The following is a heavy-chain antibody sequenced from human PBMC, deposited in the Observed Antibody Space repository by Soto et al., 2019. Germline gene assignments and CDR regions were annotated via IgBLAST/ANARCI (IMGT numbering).Heavy chain of an antibody. CDR3: ARGRGTRPQLWVREYHYYGMDV. D-gene: IGHD5-18*01. V-gene: IGHV4-34*02. Sequence: QVQLQQWGAGLLKPSETLSLTCAVYGGSLSDYSWTWIRQPPGKGLEWIGEINDSGSTNDNPSLKSRVSISVDTSKNQVSLNLSSVTAADTAVYYCARGRGTRPQLWVREYHYYGMDVWGQGTTVTVSS. J-gene: IGHJ6*02. CDR1: GGSLSDYS. CDR2: INDSGST.